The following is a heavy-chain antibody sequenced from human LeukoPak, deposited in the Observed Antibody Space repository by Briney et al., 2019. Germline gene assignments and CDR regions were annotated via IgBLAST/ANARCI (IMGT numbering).Heavy chain of an antibody. J-gene: IGHJ4*02. Sequence: GGSLRLSCAASGFAFSDYYMSWIRQAPGKGLEWISYISDSGTSLYYADSVMGRFTISRDNAKNSLYLQMTSLTAEDTAIYYCGRGINMMIVAPGYWGQGTLVTVST. D-gene: IGHD3-22*01. CDR1: GFAFSDYY. CDR3: GRGINMMIVAPGY. V-gene: IGHV3-11*01. CDR2: ISDSGTSL.